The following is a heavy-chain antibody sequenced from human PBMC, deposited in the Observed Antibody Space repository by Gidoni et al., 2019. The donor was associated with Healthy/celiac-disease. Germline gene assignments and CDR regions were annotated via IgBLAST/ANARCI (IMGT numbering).Heavy chain of an antibody. D-gene: IGHD3-3*01. Sequence: QVQLVQSGAEVKKPGASVKVSCKASGYTFTSYGISWVRQAPGQGLEWMGWISAYNGNTNYAQKLQGRVTMTTDTSTSTAYMELRSLRSDDTAVYYCAREPPHYYDFWSGYFLVDAFDIWGQGTMVTVSS. V-gene: IGHV1-18*01. CDR3: AREPPHYYDFWSGYFLVDAFDI. CDR2: ISAYNGNT. CDR1: GYTFTSYG. J-gene: IGHJ3*02.